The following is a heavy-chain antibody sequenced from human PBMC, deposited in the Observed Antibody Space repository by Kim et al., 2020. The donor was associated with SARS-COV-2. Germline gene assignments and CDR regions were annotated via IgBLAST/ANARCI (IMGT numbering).Heavy chain of an antibody. CDR3: ARVCSSTNCQVDY. CDR2: IYYNGST. D-gene: IGHD2-2*01. J-gene: IGHJ4*02. CDR1: GGSISRSGSF. Sequence: SETLSLTCTVSGGSISRSGSFWGWIRQPPGKGLEWIGTIYYNGSTYYNPSLKSRVTISVDTSKNQFSLKLNSVTAADTAVYYCARVCSSTNCQVDYWGQGTLVTVSS. V-gene: IGHV4-39*07.